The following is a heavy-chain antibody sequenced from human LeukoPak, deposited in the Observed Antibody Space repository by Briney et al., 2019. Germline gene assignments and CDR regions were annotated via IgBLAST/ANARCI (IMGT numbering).Heavy chain of an antibody. CDR3: ARGLRVTMIVVVRGPYYFDY. J-gene: IGHJ4*02. Sequence: PSETLSLTCTVPGGSISSYYWSWIRQPPGKGLEWIGEINHSGSTNYNPSLKSRVTISVDTSKNQFSLKLSSVTAADTAVYYCARGLRVTMIVVVRGPYYFDYWGQGTLVTVSS. D-gene: IGHD3-22*01. V-gene: IGHV4-34*01. CDR2: INHSGST. CDR1: GGSISSYY.